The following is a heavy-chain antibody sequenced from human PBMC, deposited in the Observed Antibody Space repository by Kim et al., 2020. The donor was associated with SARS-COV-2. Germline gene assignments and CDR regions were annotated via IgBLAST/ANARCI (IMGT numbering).Heavy chain of an antibody. CDR2: ISYDGNKR. Sequence: GGSLRLSCAASGFTFSTYGLHCVRQAPGXGXEWVAIISYDGNKRYYVDSVKGRFTISRDNSKNTLFLQMDSLRGEDTAVYYCARDQWRPGYYFGMDVWGXGTTVTVSS. D-gene: IGHD6-19*01. V-gene: IGHV3-30*04. CDR1: GFTFSTYG. J-gene: IGHJ6*02. CDR3: ARDQWRPGYYFGMDV.